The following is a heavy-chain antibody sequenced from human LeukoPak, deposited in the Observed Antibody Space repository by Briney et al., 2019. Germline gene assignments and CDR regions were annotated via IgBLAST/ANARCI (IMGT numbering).Heavy chain of an antibody. Sequence: ASVKVSCKASGGTFSSYATSWVRQAPGQGLEWMGGIIPIFGTANYAQKFQGRVTITTDESTSTAYMELSSLRSEDTAVYYCGGGGGGDLGVWGSYRKLYYYYYMDVWGKGTTVTVSS. CDR2: IIPIFGTA. CDR3: GGGGGGDLGVWGSYRKLYYYYYMDV. J-gene: IGHJ6*03. V-gene: IGHV1-69*05. CDR1: GGTFSSYA. D-gene: IGHD3-16*02.